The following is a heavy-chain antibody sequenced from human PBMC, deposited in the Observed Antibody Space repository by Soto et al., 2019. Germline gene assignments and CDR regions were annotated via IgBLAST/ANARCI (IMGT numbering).Heavy chain of an antibody. CDR3: ATDPITGAGGNNSYYGMHV. Sequence: QVQLQESGPGLVKPSETLSLTCTVSGDSVSSGFYYWNWIRQPPGKGLEWIGYIYFSGSTNYNPSLNSRLTISLDTSKNQCSLRLNSVTAADTAVYYCATDPITGAGGNNSYYGMHVWGQGTTVSVSS. D-gene: IGHD1-20*01. J-gene: IGHJ6*02. CDR2: IYFSGST. V-gene: IGHV4-61*01. CDR1: GDSVSSGFYY.